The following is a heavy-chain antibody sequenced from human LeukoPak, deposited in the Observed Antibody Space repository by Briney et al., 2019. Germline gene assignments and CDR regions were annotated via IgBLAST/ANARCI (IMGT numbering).Heavy chain of an antibody. CDR2: ISGDGGST. CDR3: AKAEYGGNYKPFDY. CDR1: VFTFDDYA. J-gene: IGHJ4*02. D-gene: IGHD4-23*01. V-gene: IGHV3-43*02. Sequence: PGGSLRLSCAASVFTFDDYAMHWVRQPPGKGLEWVSLISGDGGSTYYADSVKGRFSISRDNRKKSLYLHLDSLRSEDTAVYYCAKAEYGGNYKPFDYWGQGTLVTVSS.